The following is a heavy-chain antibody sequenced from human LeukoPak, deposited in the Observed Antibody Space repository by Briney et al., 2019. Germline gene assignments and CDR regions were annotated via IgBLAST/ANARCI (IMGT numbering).Heavy chain of an antibody. J-gene: IGHJ5*02. D-gene: IGHD3-10*01. CDR1: GYTFINNW. Sequence: ASVKVSCKASGYTFINNWMHWVRQAPGLGLEWTGLINPTGTGTLYAQKFQGRVTMTRDMSTSTDYMELSSLRSEDTAVYYCARDNSVGDIAWWFDPWGQGTLVTVSS. V-gene: IGHV1-46*01. CDR3: ARDNSVGDIAWWFDP. CDR2: INPTGTGT.